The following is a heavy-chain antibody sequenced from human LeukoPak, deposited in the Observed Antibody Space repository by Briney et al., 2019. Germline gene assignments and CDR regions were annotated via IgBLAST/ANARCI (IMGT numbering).Heavy chain of an antibody. Sequence: SETLSLTCTVSGGSVSSGSYYWSWIRQPPGKGLEWIGYIYYSGSTNYNPSLKSRVTISVDTSKNQFSLKLSSVTAADTAVYYCARSYYDILTGHNPEVYYYYYYGMDVWGKGTTVTVSS. J-gene: IGHJ6*04. V-gene: IGHV4-61*01. D-gene: IGHD3-9*01. CDR2: IYYSGST. CDR3: ARSYYDILTGHNPEVYYYYYYGMDV. CDR1: GGSVSSGSYY.